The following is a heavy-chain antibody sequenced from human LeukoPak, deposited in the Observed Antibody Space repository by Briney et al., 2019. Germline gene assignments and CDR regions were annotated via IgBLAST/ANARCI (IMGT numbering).Heavy chain of an antibody. V-gene: IGHV4-39*01. J-gene: IGHJ5*02. D-gene: IGHD3-22*01. Sequence: SETLSLTCTVSGDSISSYNYFWGWIRQPPGKGLEWVGSIYYRGNTYYNPSLKSRVTLSADTSKNQFSLKLSSVTAADTAVYYCARLYYDSRGYYWFDRWGQGTLVTVSS. CDR1: GDSISSYNYF. CDR3: ARLYYDSRGYYWFDR. CDR2: IYYRGNT.